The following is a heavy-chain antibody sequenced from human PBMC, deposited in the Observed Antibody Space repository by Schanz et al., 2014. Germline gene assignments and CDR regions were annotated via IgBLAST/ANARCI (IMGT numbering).Heavy chain of an antibody. J-gene: IGHJ6*04. Sequence: EVQLLESGGGLVQPGGSLRLSCAASGFSFSIFAMTWVRQAPGQGLEWVSTISGSGGDTYPADSVKGRFTISRDNSNNTLYLQMKSLRAEDTAVYYCAKVAPAATYLDSWGKGTTVTVSS. CDR1: GFSFSIFA. D-gene: IGHD2-2*01. V-gene: IGHV3-23*01. CDR3: AKVAPAATYLDS. CDR2: ISGSGGDT.